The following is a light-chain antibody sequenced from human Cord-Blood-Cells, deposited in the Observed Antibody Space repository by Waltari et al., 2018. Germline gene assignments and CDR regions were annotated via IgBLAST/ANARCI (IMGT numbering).Light chain of an antibody. CDR1: SSDVGSYNL. V-gene: IGLV2-23*02. CDR3: CSYAGSSTLV. CDR2: EVS. Sequence: PGQSITISCTGTSSDVGSYNLVSWYQQHPGKAPKLMIYEVSKRPSGVSNRFSGSKSGNTASLTISVLQAEDEADYYCCSYAGSSTLVFGGGTKLTVL. J-gene: IGLJ2*01.